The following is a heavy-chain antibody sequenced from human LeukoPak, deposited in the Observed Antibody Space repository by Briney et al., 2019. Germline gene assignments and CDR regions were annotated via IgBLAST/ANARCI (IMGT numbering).Heavy chain of an antibody. CDR2: IYSGGSA. Sequence: AGGSLRLSCAASGFTVSSNFMTWVRQAPGKGLEWVAVIYSGGSADYADSVKGRFTISRDNSKDTMYLQMNSLRAEDTAIYYCARGPYYYDTTGPADYWGQGTLVTVSS. J-gene: IGHJ4*02. CDR1: GFTVSSNF. CDR3: ARGPYYYDTTGPADY. D-gene: IGHD3-22*01. V-gene: IGHV3-66*01.